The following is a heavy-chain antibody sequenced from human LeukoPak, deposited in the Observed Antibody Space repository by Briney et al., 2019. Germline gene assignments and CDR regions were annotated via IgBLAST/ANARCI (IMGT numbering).Heavy chain of an antibody. CDR1: GFTFSSYW. V-gene: IGHV3-74*01. J-gene: IGHJ4*02. CDR2: IKTDGTST. Sequence: PGGSLRLSCAASGFTFSSYWMHWVRQAPGKGLVWVSRIKTDGTSTRYADSVEGRFTISRDKAKNTLYLQMNSLRAEDTAVYYCARDRWPSGFDSWGQGTLVTVSS. CDR3: ARDRWPSGFDS. D-gene: IGHD1-14*01.